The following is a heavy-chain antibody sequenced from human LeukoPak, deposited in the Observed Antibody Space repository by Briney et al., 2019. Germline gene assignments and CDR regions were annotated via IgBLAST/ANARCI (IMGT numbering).Heavy chain of an antibody. D-gene: IGHD5-24*01. V-gene: IGHV1-69*04. CDR2: IIPILGIA. Sequence: GASVKVSCKASGGTFSSYAISWVRQAPGQGLEWMGRIIPILGIANYAQKFQDRVTITADESTSTAYMELSSLRSEDTAVYYCARLGADGYNYGSVDYWGQGTLVTVSS. J-gene: IGHJ4*02. CDR1: GGTFSSYA. CDR3: ARLGADGYNYGSVDY.